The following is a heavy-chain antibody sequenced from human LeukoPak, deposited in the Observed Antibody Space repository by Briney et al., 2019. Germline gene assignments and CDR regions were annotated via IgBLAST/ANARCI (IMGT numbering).Heavy chain of an antibody. D-gene: IGHD1-26*01. J-gene: IGHJ4*02. CDR1: GGTFSSYA. V-gene: IGHV1-69*05. CDR2: IIPIFGTA. Sequence: SVKVSCKASGGTFSSYAISWVRQAPGQGLEWMGGIIPIFGTANYAQKFQGRVTITTDESTSTAYMELSSLRSKDTAVYYCARENRVLYSAYYFDYWGQGTLVTVSS. CDR3: ARENRVLYSAYYFDY.